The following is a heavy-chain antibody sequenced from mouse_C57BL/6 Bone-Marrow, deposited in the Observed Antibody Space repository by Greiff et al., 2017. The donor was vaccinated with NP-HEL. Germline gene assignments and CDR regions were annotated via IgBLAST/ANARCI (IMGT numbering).Heavy chain of an antibody. CDR1: GYTFTSYW. Sequence: QVQLQQPGAELVRPGSSVKLSCKASGYTFTSYWMHWVKQRPIQGLEWIGNIDPSDSETHYNQKFKDKVTLTVDKSSSTAYMQLSSLTSEDSAVYDCARRGAYDGYYTWFAYWGQGTLVTVSA. CDR2: IDPSDSET. CDR3: ARRGAYDGYYTWFAY. J-gene: IGHJ3*01. V-gene: IGHV1-52*01. D-gene: IGHD2-3*01.